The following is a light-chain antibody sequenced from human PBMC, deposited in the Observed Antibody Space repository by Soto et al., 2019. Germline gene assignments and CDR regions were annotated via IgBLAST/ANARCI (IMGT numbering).Light chain of an antibody. J-gene: IGLJ2*01. V-gene: IGLV2-11*01. CDR3: CSYAGSYTFVV. Sequence: QSALTQPRSVSGSPGQSFTISCTGTSSDVGGYNYVSWYQQHPGKAPKLMIHDDSKRSSGVPDRFSGSKSSNKASLTISGLQAEDEADYYCCSYAGSYTFVVFGGGTKLTVL. CDR1: SSDVGGYNY. CDR2: DDS.